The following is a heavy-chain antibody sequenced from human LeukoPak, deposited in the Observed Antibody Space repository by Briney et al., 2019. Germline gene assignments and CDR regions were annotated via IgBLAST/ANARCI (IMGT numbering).Heavy chain of an antibody. CDR2: IIPILGMA. D-gene: IGHD6-13*01. J-gene: IGHJ6*02. CDR3: ARDPRIAAADKMNYYYYYGMDV. V-gene: IGHV1-69*04. CDR1: GGTFSSYA. Sequence: SVKVSCKASGGTFSSYAISWVRQAPGQGLEWMGRIIPILGMANYAQKFQGRVTITADKSTSTAYMELSSLRSEDTAVYYCARDPRIAAADKMNYYYYYGMDVWGQGTTVTVSS.